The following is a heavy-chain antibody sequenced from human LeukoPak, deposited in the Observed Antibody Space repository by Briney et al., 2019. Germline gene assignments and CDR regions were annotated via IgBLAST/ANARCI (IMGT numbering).Heavy chain of an antibody. Sequence: GGSLRLCCAASGFTFGTYWMHWVRQAPGKGLEWVSRMNSDGSSISYADSVKGRFTISRDNAKNTLYLQMNSLRAEDTAVYYCARVGYYDSSGYYAYLQHWGQGTLVTVSS. D-gene: IGHD3-22*01. V-gene: IGHV3-74*01. J-gene: IGHJ1*01. CDR1: GFTFGTYW. CDR2: MNSDGSSI. CDR3: ARVGYYDSSGYYAYLQH.